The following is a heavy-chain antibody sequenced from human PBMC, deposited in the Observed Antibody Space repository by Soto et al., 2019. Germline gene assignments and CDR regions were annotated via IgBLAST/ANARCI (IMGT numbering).Heavy chain of an antibody. CDR3: ARDHSNCISTSCSLKGPSDYYYYGMDV. V-gene: IGHV3-21*01. J-gene: IGHJ6*02. Sequence: EVQLVESGGGLVKPGGSLRLSCAASGFTFSSYSMNWVRQAPGKGLEWVSSISSSSSYIYYADSVKGRFTISRDNAKKSLYLQMNSLRAEDTAVYYCARDHSNCISTSCSLKGPSDYYYYGMDVWGQGTTVTVSS. D-gene: IGHD2-2*01. CDR1: GFTFSSYS. CDR2: ISSSSSYI.